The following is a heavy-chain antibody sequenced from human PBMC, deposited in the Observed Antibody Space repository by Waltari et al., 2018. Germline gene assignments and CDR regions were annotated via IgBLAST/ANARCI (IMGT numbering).Heavy chain of an antibody. J-gene: IGHJ4*02. CDR3: ASGGPLYSIDY. CDR2: ISNDGRST. Sequence: EVQRVESGGGLVQPGGSLRLSCAASGFTLSNYWMHWVRQAPGKGRVWVSRISNDGRSTIYATSVKGRFTISRDNAKSTLYLQLDGLRAVDAAVYYDASGGPLYSIDYWGQGNLVTVSS. D-gene: IGHD2-8*01. CDR1: GFTLSNYW. V-gene: IGHV3-74*01.